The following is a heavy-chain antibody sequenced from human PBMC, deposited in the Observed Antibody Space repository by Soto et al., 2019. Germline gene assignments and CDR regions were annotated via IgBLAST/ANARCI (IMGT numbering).Heavy chain of an antibody. J-gene: IGHJ6*02. CDR2: ISSYNGNT. V-gene: IGHV1-18*01. Sequence: ASVKVSCKASGYTFTSYGISWVRQAPGQGLEWMGRISSYNGNTNYAQKLQGRVTMTTDTSTSTAYMELRSLRSDDTAVYYCARVQVCSSTSCGPADYYYYYGMDVWGQGTTVTVSS. CDR1: GYTFTSYG. CDR3: ARVQVCSSTSCGPADYYYYYGMDV. D-gene: IGHD2-2*01.